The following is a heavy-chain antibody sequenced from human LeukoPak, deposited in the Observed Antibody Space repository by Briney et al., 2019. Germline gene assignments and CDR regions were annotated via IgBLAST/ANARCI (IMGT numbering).Heavy chain of an antibody. V-gene: IGHV4-34*01. J-gene: IGHJ3*02. CDR2: INHSGST. CDR3: ARGPYKYDGSGAFDI. D-gene: IGHD3-22*01. Sequence: PSETLSLTCAVYGGSFSGYYWSWIRQPPGKGLEWIGEINHSGSTNYNPSLKSRVTISVDKSKNQFSLKLTSVTAADTAVYYCARGPYKYDGSGAFDIWGQGTMVTVSS. CDR1: GGSFSGYY.